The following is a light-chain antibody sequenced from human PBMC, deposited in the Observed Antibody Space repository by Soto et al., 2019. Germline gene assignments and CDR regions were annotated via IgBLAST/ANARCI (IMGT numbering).Light chain of an antibody. J-gene: IGKJ5*01. Sequence: DIQMTQSPSTLPASVGDRVTITCRASQGISTYLAWYQQKPGKAPKLLIYTASRLQSGVPPRFSGSGSGTDFTLTINSLQPEDFATYYCQHTNNFHFTFGQGTRLEIK. V-gene: IGKV1-12*01. CDR3: QHTNNFHFT. CDR1: QGISTY. CDR2: TAS.